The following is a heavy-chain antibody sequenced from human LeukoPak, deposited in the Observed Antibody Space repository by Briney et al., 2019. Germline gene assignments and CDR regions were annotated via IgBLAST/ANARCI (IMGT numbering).Heavy chain of an antibody. CDR3: ARVGIAVAGPGYYFDY. D-gene: IGHD6-19*01. Sequence: SETLSLTCTVSGYSISSGYYWGWIRQPPGKGLEWIGSIYTSGSTNYNPSLKSRVTMSVDTSKNQFSLKLSSVTAADTAVYYCARVGIAVAGPGYYFDYWGQGTLVTVSS. V-gene: IGHV4-38-2*02. CDR1: GYSISSGYY. J-gene: IGHJ4*02. CDR2: IYTSGST.